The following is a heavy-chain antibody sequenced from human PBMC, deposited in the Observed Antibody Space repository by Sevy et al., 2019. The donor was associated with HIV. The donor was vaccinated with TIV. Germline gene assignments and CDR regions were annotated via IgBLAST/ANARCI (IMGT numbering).Heavy chain of an antibody. V-gene: IGHV3-9*01. D-gene: IGHD6-13*01. CDR2: ISWNSGSI. CDR1: GFTFDDYA. Sequence: GGSLRLSCAASGFTFDDYAMHWVRQAPGKGLEWVSGISWNSGSIGYANAVKGRFTISRDNAKNSLYVQMNSLRAEDTALYYCAKDPGYSSSWSFDYWGQGTLVTVSS. J-gene: IGHJ4*02. CDR3: AKDPGYSSSWSFDY.